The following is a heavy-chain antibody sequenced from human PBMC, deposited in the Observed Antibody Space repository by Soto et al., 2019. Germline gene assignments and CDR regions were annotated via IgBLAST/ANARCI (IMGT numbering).Heavy chain of an antibody. Sequence: GGSVRLSCAASGFTFSSYGMHWVRQAPGKGLEWVAVIWYDGSNKYYADSVKGRFTISRDNSKNTLYLQMNSLRAEDTAVYYCARDRPNCSSTSCYPYYYYYGMDVWGQGTTVTVSS. J-gene: IGHJ6*02. V-gene: IGHV3-33*01. D-gene: IGHD2-2*01. CDR1: GFTFSSYG. CDR2: IWYDGSNK. CDR3: ARDRPNCSSTSCYPYYYYYGMDV.